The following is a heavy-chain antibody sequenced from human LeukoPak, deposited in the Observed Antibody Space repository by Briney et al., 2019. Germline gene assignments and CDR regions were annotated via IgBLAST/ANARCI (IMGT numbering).Heavy chain of an antibody. CDR1: GYSFTSYW. D-gene: IGHD6-25*01. V-gene: IGHV5-51*01. Sequence: GESLKISCKGSGYSFTSYWIGWVRQMPGRGLEWMGIIYPSDSDTRYSPSFQGQVTISADKSISTAYLQWSSPKASDSAMYYCVRPISSGIDWGQGTLVTVSS. CDR3: VRPISSGID. J-gene: IGHJ4*02. CDR2: IYPSDSDT.